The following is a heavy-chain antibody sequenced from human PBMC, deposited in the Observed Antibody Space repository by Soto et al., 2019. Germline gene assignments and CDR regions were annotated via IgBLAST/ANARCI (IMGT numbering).Heavy chain of an antibody. CDR1: GFTFSSYV. CDR2: ISHDGNNK. D-gene: IGHD2-2*01. J-gene: IGHJ3*02. CDR3: AKGGPDCASTTCYLLVAFDI. V-gene: IGHV3-30*18. Sequence: QVQLVQSGGGVVQPGRSLRLSCAASGFTFSSYVTHWVRQAPGKGLEGVAVISHDGNNKYYADSVKGRFTISRDNSKNTLNLHMNNLTTEDTDVYYCAKGGPDCASTTCYLLVAFDIWGQGTMVTVSS.